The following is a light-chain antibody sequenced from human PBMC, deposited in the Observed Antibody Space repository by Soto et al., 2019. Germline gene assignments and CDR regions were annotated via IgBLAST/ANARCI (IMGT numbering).Light chain of an antibody. CDR1: QSVSSY. CDR2: DAS. Sequence: EIVLTQSPPTLSLSPGERATLSCRASQSVSSYLAWYQQKPGQAPRLLIYDASNRATGIPARFSGSGSGTDFTLTISSLEPEDFAVYYCQQRSNWRTFGQGTRLEIK. V-gene: IGKV3-11*01. CDR3: QQRSNWRT. J-gene: IGKJ5*01.